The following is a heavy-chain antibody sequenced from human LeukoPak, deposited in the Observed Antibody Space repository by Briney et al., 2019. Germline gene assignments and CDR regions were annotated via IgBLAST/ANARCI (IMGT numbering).Heavy chain of an antibody. CDR3: ASSTDCSSTSCSADV. CDR2: IIPIFGTA. V-gene: IGHV1-69*05. Sequence: SVKVSCKASGGTFSSYAISWVRQAPGQGLEWMGGIIPIFGTANYAQKFQGRVTITTDESTSTAYMELRSLRSDDTAVYYCASSTDCSSTSCSADVWGQGTTVTVSS. CDR1: GGTFSSYA. J-gene: IGHJ6*02. D-gene: IGHD2-2*01.